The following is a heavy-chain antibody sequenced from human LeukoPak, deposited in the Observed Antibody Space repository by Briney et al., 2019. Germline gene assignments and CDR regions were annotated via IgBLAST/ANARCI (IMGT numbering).Heavy chain of an antibody. V-gene: IGHV3-7*01. CDR3: ARDTGYYDSSGYLGY. CDR1: GFTFSGYW. D-gene: IGHD3-22*01. CDR2: IKQDGSEK. Sequence: AGSLRLSCAASGFTFSGYWMSWVRQAPGKGLEWVANIKQDGSEKYYVDSVKGRFTVSRDNAKNSLYLQMNSLRAEDTAVYYCARDTGYYDSSGYLGYWSQGTLVTVSS. J-gene: IGHJ4*02.